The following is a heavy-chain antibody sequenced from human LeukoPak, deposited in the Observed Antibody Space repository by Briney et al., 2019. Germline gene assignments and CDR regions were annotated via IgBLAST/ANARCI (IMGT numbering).Heavy chain of an antibody. CDR3: AKGRWGLSSGCYNY. V-gene: IGHV3-30*18. D-gene: IGHD6-19*01. CDR1: GFTFSSYG. J-gene: IGHJ4*02. CDR2: ISYDGSNK. Sequence: PGGSLRLSCAASGFTFSSYGMHWVRQAPGKGLERVAVISYDGSNKYYADSVKGRFTISRDNSKNTLYLQMNSLRAEDTAVYYCAKGRWGLSSGCYNYWGQGTLVTVSS.